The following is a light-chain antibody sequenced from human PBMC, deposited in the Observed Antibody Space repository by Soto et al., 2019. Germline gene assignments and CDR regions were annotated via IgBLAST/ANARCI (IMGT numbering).Light chain of an antibody. CDR3: QQSSSTPWT. Sequence: DLPMTQSPSSLSASVGDRVTITCRASQSISTYLNWYQQKPGKAPNLLIYGASNLQSGVPSRFSGSGSGTDFTLTISSLQPEDFATYYCQQSSSTPWTFGQGTKVEIK. J-gene: IGKJ1*01. V-gene: IGKV1-39*01. CDR1: QSISTY. CDR2: GAS.